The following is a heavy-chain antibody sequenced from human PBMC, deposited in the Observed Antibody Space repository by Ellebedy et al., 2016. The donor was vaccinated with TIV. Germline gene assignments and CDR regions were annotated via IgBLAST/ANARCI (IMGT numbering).Heavy chain of an antibody. V-gene: IGHV3-23*01. Sequence: GESLKISCAASGFTFSNYALSWVRQAPGRGLEWVSTISDVGPINYADSVKGRFTISRDNSKNTVFLQMNSLRADDTDVYYCAKVEFYGSDASFWGQGTLVTVSS. CDR3: AKVEFYGSDASF. J-gene: IGHJ4*02. CDR1: GFTFSNYA. CDR2: ISDVGPI. D-gene: IGHD3-10*01.